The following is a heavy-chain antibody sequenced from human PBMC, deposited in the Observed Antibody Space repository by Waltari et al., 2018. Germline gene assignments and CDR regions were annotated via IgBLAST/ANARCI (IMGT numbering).Heavy chain of an antibody. CDR1: C. V-gene: IGHV4-39*01. CDR3: ARHWKKRGYRFDP. D-gene: IGHD5-12*01. CDR2: SYYSGTI. J-gene: IGHJ5*02. Sequence: CGGGVRHAAGKVLEGMGGSYYSGTIDNNPTIESRVSRSGDTSKNQFSRMLRSVTAADTAVYYCARHWKKRGYRFDPWGQGTLVTVSA.